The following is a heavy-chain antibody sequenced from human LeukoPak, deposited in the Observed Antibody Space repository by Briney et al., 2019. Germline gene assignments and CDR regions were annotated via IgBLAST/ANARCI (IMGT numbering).Heavy chain of an antibody. CDR2: INHSGST. V-gene: IGHV4-34*01. J-gene: IGHJ6*03. Sequence: PSETLSLTCAVYGGSFSGYYWSWIRQPPGKGLEWIGEINHSGSTNYDPSLKSRVTISVDTSKNQFSLKLSSVTAADTAVYYCARQGGTMVRGAYYYYMDVWGKGTTVTVSS. CDR1: GGSFSGYY. CDR3: ARQGGTMVRGAYYYYMDV. D-gene: IGHD3-10*01.